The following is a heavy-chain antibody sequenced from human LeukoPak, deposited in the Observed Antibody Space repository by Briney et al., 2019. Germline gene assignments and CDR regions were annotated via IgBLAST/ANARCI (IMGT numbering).Heavy chain of an antibody. Sequence: GESLTLSCDASGFTFRTSSMNWVRQAPGKGLEWVSYIGSSGTTIYYADSVKGRSTISRDNAKNSLYLQLNSLRGEDTAVYYCARDLGGDYRFDYCGQGTLVTVSS. CDR2: IGSSGTTI. CDR1: GFTFRTSS. J-gene: IGHJ4*02. V-gene: IGHV3-48*01. CDR3: ARDLGGDYRFDY. D-gene: IGHD4-17*01.